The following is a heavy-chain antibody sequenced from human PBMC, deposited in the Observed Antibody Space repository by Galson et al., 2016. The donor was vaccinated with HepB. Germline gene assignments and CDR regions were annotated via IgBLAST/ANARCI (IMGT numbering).Heavy chain of an antibody. CDR1: GFTFDDYT. V-gene: IGHV3-49*03. Sequence: SLRLSCAASGFTFDDYTVSWFRQAPGKGLQWVGIIRSKAYGGTAEYAASVKGRFNIPRDDFKSTAYLQMNSLKIEDTAVYFCTREVPPTRGAYSGGWPHFDYWGQGTLVTVSS. J-gene: IGHJ4*02. CDR2: IRSKAYGGTA. D-gene: IGHD6-19*01. CDR3: TREVPPTRGAYSGGWPHFDY.